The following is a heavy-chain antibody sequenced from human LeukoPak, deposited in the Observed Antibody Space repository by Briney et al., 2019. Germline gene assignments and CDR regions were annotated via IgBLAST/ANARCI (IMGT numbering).Heavy chain of an antibody. D-gene: IGHD2-15*01. V-gene: IGHV4-30-4*08. CDR3: ARGYCSGGRCYHP. CDR2: IYYSGTT. CDR1: GGSISSGDYY. J-gene: IGHJ5*02. Sequence: PSETLSLTCTVSGGSISSGDYYWGWIRQSPGKGLEWIGYIYYSGTTYYNPSLRSQVTISVDTSKNQFSLKLTSVTAADTAVYYCARGYCSGGRCYHPWGQGTLVTVSS.